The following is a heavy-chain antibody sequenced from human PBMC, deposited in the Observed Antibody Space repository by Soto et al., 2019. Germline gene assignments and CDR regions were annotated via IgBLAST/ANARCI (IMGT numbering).Heavy chain of an antibody. CDR2: IYTKERT. Sequence: SETLSLTCTVSGGSITNYYWSWTRQPAGKGLEWIGRIYTKERTNYNLSFRNRVTMSVDTSKNQFSLKLDAVTAADTAVYYCARDDYKDGGNNWFDPWGQGTLVTVPQ. D-gene: IGHD3-16*01. V-gene: IGHV4-4*07. CDR3: ARDDYKDGGNNWFDP. J-gene: IGHJ5*02. CDR1: GGSITNYY.